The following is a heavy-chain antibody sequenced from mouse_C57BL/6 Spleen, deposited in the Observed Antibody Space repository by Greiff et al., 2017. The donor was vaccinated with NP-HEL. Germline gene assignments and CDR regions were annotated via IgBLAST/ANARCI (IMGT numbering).Heavy chain of an antibody. CDR3: ARVIYYGYAYYFDY. CDR1: GYTFTDYN. Sequence: EVQLQQSGPELVKPGASVKIPCKASGYTFTDYNMDWVKQSHGKSLEWIGDINPNNGGTIYNQKFKGKATLTVDKSSSTAYMELRSLTSEDTAVYYCARVIYYGYAYYFDYWGQGTTLTVSS. V-gene: IGHV1-18*01. D-gene: IGHD2-2*01. J-gene: IGHJ2*01. CDR2: INPNNGGT.